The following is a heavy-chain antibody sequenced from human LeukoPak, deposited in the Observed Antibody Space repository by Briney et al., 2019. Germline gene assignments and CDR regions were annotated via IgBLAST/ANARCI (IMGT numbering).Heavy chain of an antibody. CDR1: GFTFSSYS. J-gene: IGHJ6*03. CDR2: ISSSSSYI. D-gene: IGHD1-26*01. Sequence: SGGSLRLSCAASGFTFSSYSMNWVRQAPGKGLEWVSSISSSSSYIYYADSVKGRFTISRDNAKKSVYLQMNSLRAEDTAVYYCARAYSERYGLGYYYMDVWGKGTTVTISS. CDR3: ARAYSERYGLGYYYMDV. V-gene: IGHV3-21*01.